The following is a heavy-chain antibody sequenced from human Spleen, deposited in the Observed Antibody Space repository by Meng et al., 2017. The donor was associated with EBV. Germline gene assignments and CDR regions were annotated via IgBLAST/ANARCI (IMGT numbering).Heavy chain of an antibody. CDR1: GYTLSSHA. Sequence: QLQLVQAGSELKKPGASVKVSCKAFGYTLSSHAMNWVRQAPGQGLEWLGWINTNTGSPTYAQGLRGRFLFSLDTSVSTAYLQISSLKAEDTAVYYCASGGWGDYWGQGTLVTVSS. J-gene: IGHJ4*02. CDR2: INTNTGSP. D-gene: IGHD6-19*01. V-gene: IGHV7-4-1*02. CDR3: ASGGWGDY.